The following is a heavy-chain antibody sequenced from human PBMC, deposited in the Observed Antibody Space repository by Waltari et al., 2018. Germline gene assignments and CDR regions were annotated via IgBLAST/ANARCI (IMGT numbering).Heavy chain of an antibody. D-gene: IGHD3-3*01. V-gene: IGHV4-34*01. CDR3: ARLPEMEWLLFFDY. CDR2: INHSGST. J-gene: IGHJ4*02. CDR1: GGSFRGYY. Sequence: QVQLQQWGAGLLTPSETLSLTCAVYGGSFRGYYWSWIRQPPGKGLEWIGEINHSGSTNDNPSLRSRITISVYTSKNQFSLKLSSVTAADTAVYYCARLPEMEWLLFFDYWGQGTLVTVSS.